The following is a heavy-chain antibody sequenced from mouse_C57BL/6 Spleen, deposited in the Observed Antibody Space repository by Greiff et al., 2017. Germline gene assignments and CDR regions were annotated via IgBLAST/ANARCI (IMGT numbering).Heavy chain of an antibody. J-gene: IGHJ4*01. CDR3: ARHKRAMDY. CDR2: ISNGGGST. CDR1: GFTFSDYY. V-gene: IGHV5-12*01. Sequence: EVMLVESGGGLVQPGGSLKLSCAASGFTFSDYYMYWVRQTPEKRLEWVAYISNGGGSTYYPDTVKGGFTISRDNAKNTLYLQMSRLKSEDTAMYYCARHKRAMDYWGQGTSVTVSS.